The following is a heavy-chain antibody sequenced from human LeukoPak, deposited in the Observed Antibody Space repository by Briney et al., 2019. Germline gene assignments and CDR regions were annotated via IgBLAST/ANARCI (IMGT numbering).Heavy chain of an antibody. CDR3: AEDPYRVVVATGNNLDP. J-gene: IGHJ5*02. Sequence: GGSLRLSCAASGFTFYNYGMHWVRQAPGKGLEWVAVISHDGSNIHYGDSVKGRFTISRDNSKNTLYLQMNSLRVEDTAVYYCAEDPYRVVVATGNNLDPWGQGTLVTVSA. CDR2: ISHDGSNI. CDR1: GFTFYNYG. V-gene: IGHV3-30*18. D-gene: IGHD2-21*01.